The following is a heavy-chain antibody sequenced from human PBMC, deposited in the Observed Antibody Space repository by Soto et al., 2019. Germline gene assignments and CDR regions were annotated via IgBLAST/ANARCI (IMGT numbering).Heavy chain of an antibody. J-gene: IGHJ4*02. D-gene: IGHD5-18*01. V-gene: IGHV3-30*03. CDR1: GFTFSSYG. CDR3: ARDPSLRGYSYGLDY. CDR2: ISYDGSNK. Sequence: GGSLRLSCAASGFTFSSYGMHWVRQAPGKGLEWVAVISYDGSNKYYADSVKGRFTISRDNSKNTLYLQMNSLRAEDTAVYYCARDPSLRGYSYGLDYWGQGTLVTVSS.